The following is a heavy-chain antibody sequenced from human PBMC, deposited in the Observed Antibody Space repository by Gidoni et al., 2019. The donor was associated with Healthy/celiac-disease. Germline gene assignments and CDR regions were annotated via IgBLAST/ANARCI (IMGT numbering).Heavy chain of an antibody. CDR1: GFTFSSYG. V-gene: IGHV3-30*02. D-gene: IGHD3-16*02. CDR3: AKLSPHTYDYIWGSYRPFDY. CDR2: IRYDGSNK. J-gene: IGHJ4*02. Sequence: QVQLVESGGVVVQPGGSLRLSCAAPGFTFSSYGMHWVRQAPGKGLEWVAFIRYDGSNKYYADSVKGRFTISRDNSKNTLYLQMNSLRAEDTAVYYCAKLSPHTYDYIWGSYRPFDYWGQGTLVTVSS.